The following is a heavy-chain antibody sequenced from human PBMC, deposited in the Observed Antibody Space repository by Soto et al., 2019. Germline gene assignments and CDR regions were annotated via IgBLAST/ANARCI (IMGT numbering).Heavy chain of an antibody. V-gene: IGHV4-34*01. CDR3: AREDSRYSYYYYMDV. CDR1: GGSFSGYY. J-gene: IGHJ6*03. D-gene: IGHD6-13*01. CDR2: INHSGST. Sequence: PSETLYLTCAVDGGSFSGYYCSWIRQPPGKGLEWIGEINHSGSTNYNPSLKSRVTISVDTSKNQFSLKLSSVTAADTAVYYCAREDSRYSYYYYMDVWGKGTTVTVS.